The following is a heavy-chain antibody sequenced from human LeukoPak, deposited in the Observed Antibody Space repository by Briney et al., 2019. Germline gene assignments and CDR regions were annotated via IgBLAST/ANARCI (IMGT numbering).Heavy chain of an antibody. D-gene: IGHD2-15*01. CDR1: AGSVNSGSYY. J-gene: IGHJ6*02. CDR3: ARDKVVVVVAATRGYYYYGMDV. V-gene: IGHV4-61*01. Sequence: PSETLSLTCTVSAGSVNSGSYYWGWIRQPPGKGLEWIGYIYYSGSTNYNPSLKSRVTISVDTSKNQFSLKLSSVTAADTAVYYCARDKVVVVVAATRGYYYYGMDVWGQGTTVTVSS. CDR2: IYYSGST.